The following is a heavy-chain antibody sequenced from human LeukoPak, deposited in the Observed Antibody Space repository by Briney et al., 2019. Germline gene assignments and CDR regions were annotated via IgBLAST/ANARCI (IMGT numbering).Heavy chain of an antibody. CDR2: IYYSGST. D-gene: IGHD3-3*01. Sequence: SETLSLACTVSGGSISSYYWSWIRQPPGKGLEWIGYIYYSGSTNYNPSLKSRVTISVDTSKNQFSLKLSSVTAADTAVYYCASTKIKGLRFLSPYGMDVWGQGTTVTVSS. CDR3: ASTKIKGLRFLSPYGMDV. CDR1: GGSISSYY. V-gene: IGHV4-59*01. J-gene: IGHJ6*02.